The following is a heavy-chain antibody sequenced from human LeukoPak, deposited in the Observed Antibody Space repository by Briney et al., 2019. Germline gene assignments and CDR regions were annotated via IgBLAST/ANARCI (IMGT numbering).Heavy chain of an antibody. D-gene: IGHD6-13*01. Sequence: GGSLRLSCAASGFTFTNYGIHWVRQAPGKGLEWVAFIRYDRTNMCYGDSVKGRFTISRDNSKNTVYLQMNSLRAEDTAVYYCARGTYSSSWYQFDYWGLGTLATVSS. V-gene: IGHV3-30*02. CDR3: ARGTYSSSWYQFDY. CDR2: IRYDRTNM. CDR1: GFTFTNYG. J-gene: IGHJ4*02.